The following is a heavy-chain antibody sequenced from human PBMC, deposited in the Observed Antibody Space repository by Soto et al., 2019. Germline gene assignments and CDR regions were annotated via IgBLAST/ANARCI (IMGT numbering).Heavy chain of an antibody. CDR3: AKDLAMIVF. CDR1: GFTFTTYA. V-gene: IGHV3-23*01. CDR2: ISGSGGST. J-gene: IGHJ4*02. Sequence: GGSLRLSCVASGFTFTTYAMTWVRQAPGKGLEWVSIISGSGGSTHYADSVKCRFIISRDNSKNTLYLQMNILRAEDTAVYYCAKDLAMIVFWGQGTLVTVSS. D-gene: IGHD3-22*01.